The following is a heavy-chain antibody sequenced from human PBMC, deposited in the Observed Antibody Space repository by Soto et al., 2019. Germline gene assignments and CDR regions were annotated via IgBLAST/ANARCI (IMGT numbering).Heavy chain of an antibody. Sequence: SETLSLTCAVYGGSFSGYYWGWVRQPPGKGLEWIGEISHSGSSKCHPSFKSRVTISVDTSNNQFSLRVNSVTPADTAVYYCARGEITLLGGMDVWGQGTTVTVSS. D-gene: IGHD3-10*01. J-gene: IGHJ6*02. V-gene: IGHV4-34*01. CDR2: ISHSGSS. CDR1: GGSFSGYY. CDR3: ARGEITLLGGMDV.